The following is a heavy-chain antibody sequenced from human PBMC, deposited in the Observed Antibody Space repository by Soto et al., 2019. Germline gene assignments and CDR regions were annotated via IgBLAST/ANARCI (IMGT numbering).Heavy chain of an antibody. V-gene: IGHV4-59*01. Sequence: QVQLQESGPGLVKPSETLSLTCTVSGGSISSYYWSWIRQPPGKGLEWIGYIYYSGSTNYNPSLKSRVTISVDPSKNQFSLKLSSVTAADTAVYYCARAGHCTNGVCSSGSGDPFDYWGQGTLVTVSS. CDR2: IYYSGST. J-gene: IGHJ4*02. CDR3: ARAGHCTNGVCSSGSGDPFDY. CDR1: GGSISSYY. D-gene: IGHD2-8*01.